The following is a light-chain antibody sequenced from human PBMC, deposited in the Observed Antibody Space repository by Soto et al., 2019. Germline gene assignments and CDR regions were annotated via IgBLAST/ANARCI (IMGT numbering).Light chain of an antibody. CDR3: AVCDDSLAGRV. CDR1: SSNIGSHA. Sequence: QSVLTQPPSASGTPGQRVTISCSGSSSNIGSHAVTWYQHLPGTAPKLLIYGQNQRPAGVPDRLSGSKSGTSASLAISGLQSEDEADYYCAVCDDSLAGRVFGGGTKLTVL. CDR2: GQN. J-gene: IGLJ2*01. V-gene: IGLV1-44*01.